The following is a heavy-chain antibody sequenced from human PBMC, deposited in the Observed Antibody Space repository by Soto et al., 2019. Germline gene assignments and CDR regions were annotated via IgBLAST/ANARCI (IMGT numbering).Heavy chain of an antibody. D-gene: IGHD5-12*01. CDR3: AAGGGLPRYS. V-gene: IGHV4-30-2*01. CDR2: IYHSGST. CDR1: GGSISSGGYS. J-gene: IGHJ4*02. Sequence: QLQLQESGSGLVKPSQTLSLTCAVSGGSISSGGYSWRWIRQPPGKGLEWIGYIYHSGSTYYNPSLKCRVTISVDRSKNQFSLKLSSVAAADRAVYYCAAGGGLPRYSWGQGTLVTVSS.